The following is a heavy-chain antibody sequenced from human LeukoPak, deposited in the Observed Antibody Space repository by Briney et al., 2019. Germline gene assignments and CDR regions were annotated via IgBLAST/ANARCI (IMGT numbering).Heavy chain of an antibody. CDR2: MNSAGTTI. J-gene: IGHJ4*01. CDR1: GFTISGFW. CDR3: IRAVQVRASASLGL. D-gene: IGHD1-1*01. Sequence: PGGSLRLSCAASGFTISGFWMHWVRQVPGEGLVWVARMNSAGTTINYADSVKGRFTISRDNVRNTLHLQMNNLSLEDTAVYFCIRAVQVRASASLGLWGRGTLVTAS. V-gene: IGHV3-74*01.